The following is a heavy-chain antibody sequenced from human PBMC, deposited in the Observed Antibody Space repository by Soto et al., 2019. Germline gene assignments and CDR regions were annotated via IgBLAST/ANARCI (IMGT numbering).Heavy chain of an antibody. CDR1: GGSIGSGGHS. CDR3: ARNLLGNLDY. CDR2: IYHSGST. J-gene: IGHJ4*02. Sequence: QLQLQESGSRLVKPSQTLSLICDVSGGSIGSGGHSWSWIRQPPGKGLEGIGYIYHSGSTYYHPSLKSRLTTSIDRSKNQFSLKLDAVTAADTAVYYCARNLLGNLDYWGQGTLVTVSS. D-gene: IGHD1-26*01. V-gene: IGHV4-30-2*01.